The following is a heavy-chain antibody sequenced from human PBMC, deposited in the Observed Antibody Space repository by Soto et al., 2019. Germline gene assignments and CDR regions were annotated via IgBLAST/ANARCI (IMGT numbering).Heavy chain of an antibody. CDR2: IFHDGTA. D-gene: IGHD3-10*01. Sequence: SETLSLTCAVSGVSISSDNWWTWVRQTPQRGLEYIGEIFHDGTANYYPSFERRVAISVDTSKNQFSLKLTSVTAADTAIYFCARLVYDTRLNYMYFDFWGQGALVTVSS. V-gene: IGHV4-4*02. CDR3: ARLVYDTRLNYMYFDF. J-gene: IGHJ4*02. CDR1: GVSISSDNW.